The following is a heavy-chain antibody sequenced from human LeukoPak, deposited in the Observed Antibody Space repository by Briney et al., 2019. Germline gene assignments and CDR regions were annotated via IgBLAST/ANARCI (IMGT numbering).Heavy chain of an antibody. CDR2: IRGKTYGGTA. J-gene: IGHJ4*02. Sequence: TGRSLTLSCRASGFSVGDYAMSWVRQAPGKGLEWVGFIRGKTYGGTADYAASVEGRFTISRDDSNNIVYLQMNSLKTEDTAVYYCTRGLEGFTAYDDFWGQGTLVTVSS. CDR3: TRGLEGFTAYDDF. V-gene: IGHV3-49*04. D-gene: IGHD5-12*01. CDR1: GFSVGDYA.